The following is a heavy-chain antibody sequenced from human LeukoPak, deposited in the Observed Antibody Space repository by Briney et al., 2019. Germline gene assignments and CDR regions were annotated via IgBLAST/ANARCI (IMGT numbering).Heavy chain of an antibody. V-gene: IGHV4-38-2*02. CDR3: ARRRGYSGYDRGFDY. D-gene: IGHD5-12*01. Sequence: TSETLSLTCTVPGYSISSGYYWGWIRQPPGKGLEWIGSIYYSGSTYYNPSLKSRVTISVDTSKNQFSLKLSSVTAADTAVYYCARRRGYSGYDRGFDYWGQGTLVTVSS. J-gene: IGHJ4*02. CDR2: IYYSGST. CDR1: GYSISSGYY.